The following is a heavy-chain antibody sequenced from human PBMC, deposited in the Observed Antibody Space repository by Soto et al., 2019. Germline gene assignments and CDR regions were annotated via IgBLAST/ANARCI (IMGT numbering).Heavy chain of an antibody. V-gene: IGHV3-7*01. D-gene: IGHD3-22*01. J-gene: IGHJ6*04. CDR3: QLGFSWRLLHRYGMDV. CDR2: IKQDGSEK. CDR1: GFTFSSYA. Sequence: GGSLRLSCAASGFTFSSYAMHWVRQAPGKGLEWVANIKQDGSEKYYVDSVKGRFTISRDNAKNLLYLQMNSLRAEDTAARPPQLGFSWRLLHRYGMDVWGKGTTVPVAS.